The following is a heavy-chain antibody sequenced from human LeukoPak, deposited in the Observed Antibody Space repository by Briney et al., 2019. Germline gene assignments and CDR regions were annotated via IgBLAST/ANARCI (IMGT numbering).Heavy chain of an antibody. CDR3: ARITWDQGLVDP. CDR1: GVSMRTYY. D-gene: IGHD7-27*01. CDR2: IDTGGTT. Sequence: SETLSLTCTVSGVSMRTYYWTWIRQPAEKGLEWIGRIDTGGTTSYNPSLKSRVTVSLDTSKTQFSLQLISVPAADTPGHYCARITWDQGLVDPWGQGTLVTVSS. J-gene: IGHJ5*02. V-gene: IGHV4-4*07.